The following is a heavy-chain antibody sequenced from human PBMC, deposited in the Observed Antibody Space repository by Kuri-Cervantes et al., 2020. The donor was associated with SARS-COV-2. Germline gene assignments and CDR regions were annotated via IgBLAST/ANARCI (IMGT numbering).Heavy chain of an antibody. CDR3: ARVSRSGYLDY. CDR1: GFTFSNYA. D-gene: IGHD3-3*01. J-gene: IGHJ4*02. CDR2: ISSNGDST. V-gene: IGHV3-64*02. Sequence: GGSLRLSSAASGFTFSNYAMYWVRQAPGKGLEYVSAISSNGDSTYYADSVKGRFTMSRDNSKNTLYLQMGSLRAEDMAVYYCARVSRSGYLDYWGQGTLVTVSS.